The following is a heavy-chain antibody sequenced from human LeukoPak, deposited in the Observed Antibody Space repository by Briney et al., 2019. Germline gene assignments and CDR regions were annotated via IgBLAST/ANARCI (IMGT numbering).Heavy chain of an antibody. CDR1: GYTITNNY. CDR3: ARGYYYDSSGFFPDY. V-gene: IGHV1-46*01. Sequence: GASVKVSCKASGYTITNNYMHWVRQAPGQGLEWMGVINPSGTGTSYAQKFQGRITMSRDTSTSTVYMELSSLRSEDTAVYYCARGYYYDSSGFFPDYWGQGTLVTVSS. D-gene: IGHD3-22*01. CDR2: INPSGTGT. J-gene: IGHJ4*02.